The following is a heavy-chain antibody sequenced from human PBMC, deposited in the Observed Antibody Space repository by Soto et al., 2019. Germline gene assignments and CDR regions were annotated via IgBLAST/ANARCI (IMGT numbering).Heavy chain of an antibody. V-gene: IGHV3-23*01. CDR2: ISGSGGRT. J-gene: IGHJ4*02. CDR1: GFTFSSYA. CDR3: ARRSSGWYFDY. D-gene: IGHD6-19*01. Sequence: EVQLLESGGGLLQPGGSLRLSCAAPGFTFSSYAMSWVRQAPGKGLEWVSAISGSGGRTYYADSVKGRFTISRDNSKNTLYLQMNSLRAEDTAVYYCARRSSGWYFDYWGQGTLVTVSS.